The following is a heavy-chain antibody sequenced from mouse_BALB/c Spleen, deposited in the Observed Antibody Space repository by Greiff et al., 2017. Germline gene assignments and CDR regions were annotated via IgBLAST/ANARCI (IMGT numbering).Heavy chain of an antibody. Sequence: QVQLQQSGPELVKPGASVKMSCKASGYTFTSYVMHWVKQTPVHGLEWIGAIHPGSGGTAYNQKFKGKATLTADKSSSTAYMELSSLTSEDSAVYYCTLITTAWFAYWGQGTLVTVSA. V-gene: IGHV1-15*01. CDR2: IHPGSGGT. J-gene: IGHJ3*01. CDR1: GYTFTSYV. CDR3: TLITTAWFAY. D-gene: IGHD1-1*01.